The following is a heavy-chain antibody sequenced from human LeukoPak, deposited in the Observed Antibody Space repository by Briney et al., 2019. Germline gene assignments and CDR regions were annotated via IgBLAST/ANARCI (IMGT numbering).Heavy chain of an antibody. J-gene: IGHJ4*02. D-gene: IGHD6-13*01. CDR3: AKDFSWGLDY. CDR2: IKQDGSDK. V-gene: IGHV3-7*01. CDR1: GFTFSSYW. Sequence: GGSLRLSCAASGFTFSSYWMTWVRQAPGRGLEWVANIKQDGSDKYYVDSVKGRFTISRDNAKNSLYLQMNSLRAEDTAVYYCAKDFSWGLDYWGQGTLVTVSS.